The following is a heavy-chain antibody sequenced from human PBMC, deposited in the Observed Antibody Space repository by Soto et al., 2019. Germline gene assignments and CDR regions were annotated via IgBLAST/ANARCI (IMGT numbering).Heavy chain of an antibody. CDR2: IWYDASNK. CDR1: GFTFRTYA. Sequence: VQLVESGGGVVQPGRSLRLSCAASGFTFRTYAMYWVRQAPGKGLKWVAVIWYDASNKYYADSVKGRFTISRDNSENTLYLQMNSLRAEDTAVYYCARGRVDGGELDLWGQGTLVTVSS. J-gene: IGHJ4*02. V-gene: IGHV3-33*01. D-gene: IGHD1-26*01. CDR3: ARGRVDGGELDL.